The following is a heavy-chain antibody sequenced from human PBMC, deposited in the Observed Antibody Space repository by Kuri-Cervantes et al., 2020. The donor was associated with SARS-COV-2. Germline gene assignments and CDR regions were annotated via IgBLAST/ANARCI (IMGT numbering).Heavy chain of an antibody. V-gene: IGHV3-21*01. CDR1: GFTFSSYW. Sequence: GGSLRLSCAASGFTFSSYWMHWVRQAPGKGLEWVSSISSSSSYIYYADSVKGRFTISRDNAKNSLYLQMNSLRAEDTAVYYCASGQGYCSGGSCYGGYWYFDLWGRGTLVTVSS. CDR3: ASGQGYCSGGSCYGGYWYFDL. D-gene: IGHD2-15*01. J-gene: IGHJ2*01. CDR2: ISSSSSYI.